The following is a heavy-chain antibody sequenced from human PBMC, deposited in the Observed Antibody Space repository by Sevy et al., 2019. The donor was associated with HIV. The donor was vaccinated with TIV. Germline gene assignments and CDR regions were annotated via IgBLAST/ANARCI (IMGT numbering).Heavy chain of an antibody. Sequence: GGSLRLSCTASGFTFGDYAMSWFRQAPGKGLEWVGFIRSKAYGGTTEYAASVKGRFTISRDDSKSIAYLQMNSLKTEDTAVYYCTRAHRGVYDILAPFGPYFDYWGQGTLVTVSS. CDR3: TRAHRGVYDILAPFGPYFDY. CDR2: IRSKAYGGTT. V-gene: IGHV3-49*03. CDR1: GFTFGDYA. J-gene: IGHJ4*02. D-gene: IGHD3-9*01.